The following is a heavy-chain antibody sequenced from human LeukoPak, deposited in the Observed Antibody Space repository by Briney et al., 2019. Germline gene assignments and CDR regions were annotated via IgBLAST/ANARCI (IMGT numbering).Heavy chain of an antibody. CDR1: GFTFSTYV. V-gene: IGHV3-23*01. Sequence: PGGSLRLSCAASGFTASGFTFSTYVLSWVRQAPGKGREWVSSISGRGVSTFYADSVKGRFTISRDNSKNTLYLQMNSLRVEDTAVYYCAKAKRGISDWGPTPFDYWGQGTVVTVSS. D-gene: IGHD7-27*01. CDR2: ISGRGVST. CDR3: AKAKRGISDWGPTPFDY. J-gene: IGHJ4*02.